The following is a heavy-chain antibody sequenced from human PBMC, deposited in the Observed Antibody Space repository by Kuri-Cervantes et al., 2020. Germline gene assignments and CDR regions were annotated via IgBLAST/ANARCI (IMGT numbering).Heavy chain of an antibody. J-gene: IGHJ1*01. CDR2: INPNSGGT. CDR3: ARDRPPGTSVSVEVYFQH. V-gene: IGHV1-2*02. CDR1: GYTFTGYY. Sequence: ASVKVSCKASGYTFTGYYMHWVRQAPGQGLEWMGWINPNSGGTNYAQKFQGRVTMTRDTSISTAYMELSSLRSEDTAVYYCARDRPPGTSVSVEVYFQHWGQGTLVTVSS. D-gene: IGHD1-1*01.